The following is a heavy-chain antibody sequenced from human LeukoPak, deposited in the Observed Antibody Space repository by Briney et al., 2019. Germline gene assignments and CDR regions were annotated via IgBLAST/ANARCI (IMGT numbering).Heavy chain of an antibody. CDR3: ATLPLLRYFDWLLYSYFDY. CDR2: INPNSGGT. Sequence: GASVKVSCKASGYTFTGYYMHWVRQAPGQGLEWMGWINPNSGGTNYAQKFQGRVTMTEDTSTDTAYMELSSLRSEDTAVYYCATLPLLRYFDWLLYSYFDYWGQGTLVTVSS. V-gene: IGHV1-2*02. CDR1: GYTFTGYY. D-gene: IGHD3-9*01. J-gene: IGHJ4*02.